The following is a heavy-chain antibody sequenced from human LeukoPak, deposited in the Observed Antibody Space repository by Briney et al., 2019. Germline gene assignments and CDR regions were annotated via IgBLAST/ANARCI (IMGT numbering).Heavy chain of an antibody. CDR1: GGTFSSYA. CDR3: ARDGGEMATDY. J-gene: IGHJ4*02. CDR2: IIPIPGIA. Sequence: GASVKVSCKASGGTFSSYAISWVRQAPGQGLEWMGRIIPIPGIANYARKFQGRVTITADKSTSTAYMELGSLRSEDTAVYYCARDGGEMATDYWGQGTLVTVSS. V-gene: IGHV1-69*04. D-gene: IGHD5-24*01.